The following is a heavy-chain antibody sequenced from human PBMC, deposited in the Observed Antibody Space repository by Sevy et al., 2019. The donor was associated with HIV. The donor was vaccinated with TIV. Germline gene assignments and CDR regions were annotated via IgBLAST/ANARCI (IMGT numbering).Heavy chain of an antibody. D-gene: IGHD2-8*01. CDR2: FSFGCGQL. Sequence: GGSLRLSCAASGFPFSKYSMSWIRQTPGKGLEWVATFSFGCGQLNNADSVKGRFTISRDDSRNTFYLQMNSLRSDDTAIYYCAREGCTRPHDYWGQGTVVTVSS. J-gene: IGHJ4*02. V-gene: IGHV3-21*04. CDR1: GFPFSKYS. CDR3: AREGCTRPHDY.